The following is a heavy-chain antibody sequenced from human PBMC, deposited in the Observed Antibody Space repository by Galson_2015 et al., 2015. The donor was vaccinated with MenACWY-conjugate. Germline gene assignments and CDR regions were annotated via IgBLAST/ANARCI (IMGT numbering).Heavy chain of an antibody. D-gene: IGHD2-21*01. CDR2: IGSNSSMI. Sequence: SLRLSCAASGFTFSSYEMNWVRQAPGKGLEWVSYIGSNSSMIYYADSVKGRFTVSRDNAKNSLYLQMNSLRAEDTAVYFCATSWGGDSRYFDLWGRGTLVTVSS. CDR1: GFTFSSYE. J-gene: IGHJ2*01. V-gene: IGHV3-48*03. CDR3: ATSWGGDSRYFDL.